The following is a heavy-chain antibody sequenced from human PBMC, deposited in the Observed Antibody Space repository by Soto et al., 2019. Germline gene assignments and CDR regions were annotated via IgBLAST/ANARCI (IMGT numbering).Heavy chain of an antibody. D-gene: IGHD4-17*01. CDR3: AKDRSYADYGVPAGDSPFVPRYGMDV. CDR2: ISYDGSNK. CDR1: GFTFGSYG. J-gene: IGHJ6*02. Sequence: GGSLRLSCAASGFTFGSYGMHWVRQAPGKGLEWVAVISYDGSNKYYADSVKGRFTISRDNSKNTLYLQMNSLRAEDTAVYYCAKDRSYADYGVPAGDSPFVPRYGMDVWGQGTTVTVSS. V-gene: IGHV3-30*18.